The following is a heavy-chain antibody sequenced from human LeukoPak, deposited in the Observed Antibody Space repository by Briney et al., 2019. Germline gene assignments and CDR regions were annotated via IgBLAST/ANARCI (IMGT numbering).Heavy chain of an antibody. V-gene: IGHV1-2*04. D-gene: IGHD3-3*01. Sequence: ASVKVSCKASGYTFTDYHMHWVRQAPGQGLEWMGCIDLYTGGAHYAQKFQDWLSMTRDTSTSTAYMELRSLRSDDTAVYYCARVGNLDYDFWSGYYRYYFDYWGQGTLVTVSS. CDR2: IDLYTGGA. CDR3: ARVGNLDYDFWSGYYRYYFDY. CDR1: GYTFTDYH. J-gene: IGHJ4*02.